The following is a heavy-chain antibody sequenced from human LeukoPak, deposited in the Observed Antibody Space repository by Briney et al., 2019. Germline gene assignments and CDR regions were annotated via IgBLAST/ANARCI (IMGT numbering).Heavy chain of an antibody. CDR2: INSDGSDR. V-gene: IGHV3-74*01. Sequence: GGSLRLSCAVSGFTFSDFWMPWVRQAPGKGLVWVSRINSDGSDRNYADSVKGRFTVSRDNAKNTLYLQMNSLSAEDTAVYYCARGFRDYWGQGILVTVSS. J-gene: IGHJ4*02. CDR1: GFTFSDFW. CDR3: ARGFRDY.